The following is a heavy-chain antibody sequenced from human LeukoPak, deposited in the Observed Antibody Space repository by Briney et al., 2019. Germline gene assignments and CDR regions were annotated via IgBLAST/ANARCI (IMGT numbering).Heavy chain of an antibody. D-gene: IGHD5-12*01. CDR1: GGSISSGGYY. CDR3: ARGTSGYSGYVFDY. V-gene: IGHV4-31*03. CDR2: IYYSGST. Sequence: SETLSLTCTVSGGSISSGGYYWSWIRQHPGKGLEWIGYIYYSGSTYYNPSLKSRVTISVDTSKNQFSLKLSSATAADTAVYYCARGTSGYSGYVFDYWGQGTLVTVSS. J-gene: IGHJ4*02.